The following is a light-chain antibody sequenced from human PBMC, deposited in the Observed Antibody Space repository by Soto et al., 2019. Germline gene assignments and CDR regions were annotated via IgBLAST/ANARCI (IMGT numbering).Light chain of an antibody. J-gene: IGKJ5*01. CDR2: AAS. CDR3: QQYNNWPPAT. CDR1: QSISSY. V-gene: IGKV1-39*01. Sequence: DIQMTQSPSSLSASVGDRVTITCRASQSISSYLNWYQQKPGKAPKLLIYAASSLQSGVPSRFSGSGSGTEFTLTISSLQSEDFAVYYCQQYNNWPPATFGQGTRL.